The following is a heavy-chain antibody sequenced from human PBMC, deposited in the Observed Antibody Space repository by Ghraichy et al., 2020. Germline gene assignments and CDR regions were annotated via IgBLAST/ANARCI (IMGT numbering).Heavy chain of an antibody. D-gene: IGHD3-16*02. J-gene: IGHJ6*02. V-gene: IGHV3-30*18. CDR3: AKDLRTPDYDYVWGSYRYIYYYGMDV. CDR2: ISYDGSNK. Sequence: GGSLRLSCAASGFTFSSYGMHWVRQAPGKGLEWVAVISYDGSNKYYADSVKGRFTISRDNSKNTLYLQMNSLRAEDTAVYYCAKDLRTPDYDYVWGSYRYIYYYGMDVWGQGTTVTVSS. CDR1: GFTFSSYG.